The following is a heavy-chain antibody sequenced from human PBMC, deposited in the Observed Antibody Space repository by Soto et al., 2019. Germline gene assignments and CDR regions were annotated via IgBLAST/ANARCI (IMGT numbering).Heavy chain of an antibody. CDR1: GFTFSSYG. J-gene: IGHJ4*02. D-gene: IGHD3-3*01. CDR2: ISYDGSNK. CDR3: AKGDYDFWSGYSIPADY. Sequence: QVQLVESGGGVVQPGRSLRLSCAASGFTFSSYGMHWVRQAPGKGLEWVAVISYDGSNKYYADSVKGRITISRDNSKNTLYLQMNSLRAEDTAVYYCAKGDYDFWSGYSIPADYWGQGTLVTVSS. V-gene: IGHV3-30*18.